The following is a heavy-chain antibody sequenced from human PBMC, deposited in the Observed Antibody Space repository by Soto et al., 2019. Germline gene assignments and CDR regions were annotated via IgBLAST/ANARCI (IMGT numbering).Heavy chain of an antibody. Sequence: LRLSCAASGFTFSRHWMHWVRQTPGKGPVWVSRINDDGSSTKYADSVKGRFTIARDNAKNTVFLQMSSLRAEDTAVYYCAREVIAATGTIRWFDPWGQGTLVTVSS. V-gene: IGHV3-74*03. CDR1: GFTFSRHW. CDR3: AREVIAATGTIRWFDP. D-gene: IGHD6-25*01. J-gene: IGHJ5*02. CDR2: INDDGSST.